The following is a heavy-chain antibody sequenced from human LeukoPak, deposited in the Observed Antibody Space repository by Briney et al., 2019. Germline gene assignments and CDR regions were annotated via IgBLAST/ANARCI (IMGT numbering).Heavy chain of an antibody. CDR2: ISYDGGKK. Sequence: GGSLRLSCAASGFTFSTYAMQWVRQAPGKGLEWVAVISYDGGKKYYAYSVKGRFTISRDNSKNMVYLEIDTLKTEDTAVYYCARDDSDVGKVATVSREGDYFDYWGQGTLVTVSS. V-gene: IGHV3-30*04. D-gene: IGHD5-12*01. CDR1: GFTFSTYA. J-gene: IGHJ4*02. CDR3: ARDDSDVGKVATVSREGDYFDY.